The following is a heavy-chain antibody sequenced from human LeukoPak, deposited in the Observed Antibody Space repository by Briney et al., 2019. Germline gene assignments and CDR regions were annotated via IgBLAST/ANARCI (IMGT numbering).Heavy chain of an antibody. Sequence: GGSLRLSCAASGFTFSSYWMHWVRQAPGKGLVWVSRVNSDGSSTSYADSVKGRFSSSRDSAKNTLYLQMNSLRAEDTAVYYCARVRHSTGYYPHYCYYYGMDVWGQGTTVTVSS. CDR2: VNSDGSST. CDR1: GFTFSSYW. J-gene: IGHJ6*02. V-gene: IGHV3-74*01. D-gene: IGHD3-22*01. CDR3: ARVRHSTGYYPHYCYYYGMDV.